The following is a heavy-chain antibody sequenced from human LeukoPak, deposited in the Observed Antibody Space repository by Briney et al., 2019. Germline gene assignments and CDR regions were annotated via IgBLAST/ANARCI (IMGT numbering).Heavy chain of an antibody. D-gene: IGHD3-10*01. J-gene: IGHJ4*02. CDR2: INHSGST. CDR3: ARGLVGLLWLGSKPYFDY. CDR1: GGSFSGYY. V-gene: IGHV4-34*01. Sequence: PSETLSLTCAVYGGSFSGYYWSWIRQPPGKGLEWIGEINHSGSTNYNPSLKSRVTISVDTSKNQFSLKLSSVTAADTAVYYCARGLVGLLWLGSKPYFDYWGQGTLVTVSS.